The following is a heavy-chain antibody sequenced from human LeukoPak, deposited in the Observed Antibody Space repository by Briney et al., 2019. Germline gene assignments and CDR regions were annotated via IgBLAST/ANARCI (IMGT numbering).Heavy chain of an antibody. Sequence: ASVKVSCKASGYTFTSYDINWVRQATGQGLEWMGWMNPNSGNTGYAQKFQGRVTITRNTSISTAYMELSSLRSEDTAVYYCARAAGDPIGITGTFDAFDIWGQGTMVTVSS. D-gene: IGHD1-20*01. V-gene: IGHV1-8*03. CDR2: MNPNSGNT. CDR3: ARAAGDPIGITGTFDAFDI. CDR1: GYTFTSYD. J-gene: IGHJ3*02.